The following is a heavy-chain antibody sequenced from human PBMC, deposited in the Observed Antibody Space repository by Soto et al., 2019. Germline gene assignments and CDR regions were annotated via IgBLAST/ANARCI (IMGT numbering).Heavy chain of an antibody. CDR2: ISGSGGST. D-gene: IGHD2-8*01. J-gene: IGHJ4*02. CDR3: AKGGVLPHEFDY. V-gene: IGHV3-23*01. CDR1: GFTFSSYA. Sequence: VQLLESGGGLVQPGGSLRLSCAASGFTFSSYAMSWVRQAPGKGLEWVSAISGSGGSTYYADSVKGRFTISRDNSKNTLYLQMNSPRAEDTAVYYCAKGGVLPHEFDYWGQGPLVTVSS.